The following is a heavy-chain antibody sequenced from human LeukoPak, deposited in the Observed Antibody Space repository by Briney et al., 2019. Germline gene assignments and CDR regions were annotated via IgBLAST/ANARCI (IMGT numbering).Heavy chain of an antibody. V-gene: IGHV4-31*03. CDR1: GGSISSGVYY. Sequence: SETLSLTCTVSGGSISSGVYYWSWIRQHPGKGLEWIGYIYYSGSTYYNPSLKSRVTISVDTSKNQFSLKLSSVTAADTAVYYCARGQYCSGGSCYSDWFDPWGQGTLVTVSS. CDR2: IYYSGST. D-gene: IGHD2-15*01. CDR3: ARGQYCSGGSCYSDWFDP. J-gene: IGHJ5*02.